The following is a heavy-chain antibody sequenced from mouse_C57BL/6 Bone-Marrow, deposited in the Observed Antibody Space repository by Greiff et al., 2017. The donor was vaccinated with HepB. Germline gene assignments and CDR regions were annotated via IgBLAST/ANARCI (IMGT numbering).Heavy chain of an antibody. CDR3: AVYGYY. D-gene: IGHD1-1*01. V-gene: IGHV1-69*01. Sequence: VQLQQPGAELVMPGASVKLSCKASGYTFTSYWMHWVKQRPGQGLEWIGEIDPSDSYTNYNQKFQGKSTLTVDKSSSTAYMQLSSLTSEDSAVYYGAVYGYYWGQGTTLTVSS. CDR1: GYTFTSYW. CDR2: IDPSDSYT. J-gene: IGHJ2*01.